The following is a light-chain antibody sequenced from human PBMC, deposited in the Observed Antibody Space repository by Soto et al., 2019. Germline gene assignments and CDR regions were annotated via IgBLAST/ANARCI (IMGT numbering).Light chain of an antibody. J-gene: IGKJ5*01. V-gene: IGKV1-5*03. Sequence: DIQRTQYPSTLSASVGYRATTSCLGSQSISSWLAWYQQKPGKAPKLLIYKASSLESGVPSRFSGSGSGTEFTLTIISLQPDDFAVYYCQQRSNWPPITFGQGTRVEIK. CDR3: QQRSNWPPIT. CDR2: KAS. CDR1: QSISSW.